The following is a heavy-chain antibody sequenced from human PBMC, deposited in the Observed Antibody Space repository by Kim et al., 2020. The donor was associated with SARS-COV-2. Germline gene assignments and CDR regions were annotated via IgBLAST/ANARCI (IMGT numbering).Heavy chain of an antibody. Sequence: QTLSLTCAISGDSVSSNSAAWNWIRQSPSRGLEWLGRTYYRSKWYNDYAVSVKSRITINPDTSKNQFSLQLNSVTPEETAVYYCARDQLRMGADAFDIWGQGTMVTVSS. CDR3: ARDQLRMGADAFDI. CDR2: TYYRSKWYN. CDR1: GDSVSSNSAA. D-gene: IGHD1-26*01. V-gene: IGHV6-1*01. J-gene: IGHJ3*02.